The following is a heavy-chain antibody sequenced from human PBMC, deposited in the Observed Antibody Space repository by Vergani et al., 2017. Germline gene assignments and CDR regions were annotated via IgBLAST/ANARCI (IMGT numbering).Heavy chain of an antibody. CDR3: ARVGTEPYDSFDI. CDR2: ISCSVSTI. V-gene: IGHV3-11*01. CDR1: GFTFSYYY. Sequence: QVQLVESGGGLVKPGGSLTLSCAASGFTFSYYYMSWIRQAPGKGLEWVSYISCSVSTIYYADSVKGRFTISRDNAKNSLYLQMNSRRAEDTAVYYCARVGTEPYDSFDIWGQGTMVTVSS. J-gene: IGHJ3*02. D-gene: IGHD7-27*01.